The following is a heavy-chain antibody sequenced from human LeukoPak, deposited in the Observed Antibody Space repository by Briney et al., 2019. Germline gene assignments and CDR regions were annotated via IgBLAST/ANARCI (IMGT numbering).Heavy chain of an antibody. D-gene: IGHD6-6*01. J-gene: IGHJ5*02. CDR1: GYTFSNFG. CDR2: IRGYNGET. CDR3: ARDYEIAVRYDCFDP. Sequence: GASVKVSSKAAGYTFSNFGIGWVRQAPGKGLEWMGWIRGYNGETNYAQKFQGRVTMTTDTSANIAYMEVRSLRSDDTAVYYCARDYEIAVRYDCFDPWGQGTLVIVSS. V-gene: IGHV1-18*01.